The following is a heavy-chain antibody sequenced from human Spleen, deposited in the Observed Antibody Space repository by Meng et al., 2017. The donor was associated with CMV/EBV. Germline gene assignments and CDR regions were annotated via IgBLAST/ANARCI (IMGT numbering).Heavy chain of an antibody. CDR1: FVDYG. CDR3: AREPGAFGDYNPASNYFDY. Sequence: FVDYGMGWVRKPPGKGLEWVAGIFWNGGSTGYADSVKGSFIISRDNAKKSLYLQMNSLRAEDTALYYCAREPGAFGDYNPASNYFDYWGQGTLVTVSS. CDR2: IFWNGGST. V-gene: IGHV3-20*03. J-gene: IGHJ4*02. D-gene: IGHD4-17*01.